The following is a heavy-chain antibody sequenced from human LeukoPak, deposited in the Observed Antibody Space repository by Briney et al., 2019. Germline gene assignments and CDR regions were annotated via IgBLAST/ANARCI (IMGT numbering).Heavy chain of an antibody. D-gene: IGHD2-15*01. Sequence: SETLSLTCTVSGGSISSSSYYWSWIRQPPGTGLEWIGYIYYSGSTNYNPSLKSRVTISVDTSKNQFSLKLSSVTAADTAVYYCARVVVANNWFDPWGQGTLVTVSS. CDR3: ARVVVANNWFDP. V-gene: IGHV4-61*01. CDR2: IYYSGST. J-gene: IGHJ5*02. CDR1: GGSISSSSYY.